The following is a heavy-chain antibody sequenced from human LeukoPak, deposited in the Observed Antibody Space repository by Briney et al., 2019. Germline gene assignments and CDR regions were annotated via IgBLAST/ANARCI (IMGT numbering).Heavy chain of an antibody. V-gene: IGHV1-8*01. CDR3: ARSFYSSSSISWFDP. CDR2: MNPNSGNT. D-gene: IGHD6-6*01. J-gene: IGHJ5*02. CDR1: GYTFTSYD. Sequence: GASVKVSCKASGYTFTSYDINWVRQATGQGLEWMGWMNPNSGNTGYAQKFQGRVTMTRNTSISTAYMELSSLRSDDTAVYYCARSFYSSSSISWFDPWGQGTLVTVSS.